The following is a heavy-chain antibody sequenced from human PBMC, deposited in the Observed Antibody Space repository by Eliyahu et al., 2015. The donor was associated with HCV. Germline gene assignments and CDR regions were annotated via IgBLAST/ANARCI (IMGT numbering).Heavy chain of an antibody. J-gene: IGHJ1*01. CDR2: IKQDGSET. Sequence: EVQLVESGGGFVQPGGSLRLSCVASGLTFXNYWMTWVRQAPGKGLEWLANIKQDGSETYXVDHVKGRFTIARDNAKNTLYLQMNGLRIEDTAVYYCTSTNVAAAGFSWGQGTLVTVSS. D-gene: IGHD6-13*01. CDR1: GLTFXNYW. V-gene: IGHV3-7*01. CDR3: TSTNVAAAGFS.